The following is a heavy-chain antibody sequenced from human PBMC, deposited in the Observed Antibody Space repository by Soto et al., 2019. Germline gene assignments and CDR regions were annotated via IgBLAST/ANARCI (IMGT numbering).Heavy chain of an antibody. CDR1: GFTFSSYS. J-gene: IGHJ5*02. Sequence: GGSLRLSCAASGFTFSSYSMNWVRQAPGKGLEWVSSISSSSSYIYYADLVKGRFTISRDNAKNSLYLQMNSLRAEDTAVYYCARQPRGAAAVTSVINWFDPWGQGALVTVSS. D-gene: IGHD4-17*01. V-gene: IGHV3-21*01. CDR2: ISSSSSYI. CDR3: ARQPRGAAAVTSVINWFDP.